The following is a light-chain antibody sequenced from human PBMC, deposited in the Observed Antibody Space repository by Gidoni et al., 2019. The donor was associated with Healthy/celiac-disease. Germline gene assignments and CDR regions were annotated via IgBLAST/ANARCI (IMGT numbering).Light chain of an antibody. V-gene: IGKV3-15*01. Sequence: EIVMTQSPATLSVSPGERATLSCRASQSVSSTLAGYQQKPGQAPRLRIYGASTRATGIPARFSGSGAGTEFTLTISSLQSEDFAVYYCQQYNNWPWTFGQGTKVEIK. CDR2: GAS. CDR1: QSVSST. J-gene: IGKJ1*01. CDR3: QQYNNWPWT.